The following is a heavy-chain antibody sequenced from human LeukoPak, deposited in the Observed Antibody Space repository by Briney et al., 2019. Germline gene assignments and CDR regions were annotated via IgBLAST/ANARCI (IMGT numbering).Heavy chain of an antibody. CDR3: ARSGYSYGYAHDAFDI. D-gene: IGHD5-18*01. Sequence: AGESLKISCKGSGCSFTSYWIGWVRQMPGKGLEWMGIIYPGDSDTRYSPSFQGQVTISADKSISTAYLQWSSLKASDTAMYYCARSGYSYGYAHDAFDIWGQGTMVTVSS. J-gene: IGHJ3*02. CDR1: GCSFTSYW. CDR2: IYPGDSDT. V-gene: IGHV5-51*01.